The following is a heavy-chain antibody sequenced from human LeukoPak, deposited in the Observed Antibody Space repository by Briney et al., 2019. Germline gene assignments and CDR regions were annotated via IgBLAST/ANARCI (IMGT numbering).Heavy chain of an antibody. Sequence: SETLSLTCTVSGGSISSSSYYWGWIRQPPGKGLEWIESIYYSGSTYYNPSLKSRVTISVDTSKNQFSLKLSSVTAADTAVYYCARHGVGSGWYFDYWGQGTLVTVSS. V-gene: IGHV4-39*01. J-gene: IGHJ4*02. CDR1: GGSISSSSYY. CDR2: IYYSGST. CDR3: ARHGVGSGWYFDY. D-gene: IGHD6-19*01.